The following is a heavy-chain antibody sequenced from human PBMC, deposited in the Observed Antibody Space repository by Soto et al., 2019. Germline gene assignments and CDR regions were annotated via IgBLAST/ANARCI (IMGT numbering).Heavy chain of an antibody. J-gene: IGHJ4*02. V-gene: IGHV1-2*04. CDR1: GYTFTGNY. Sequence: ASVKVSCKASGYTFTGNYMHWVRQAPGQGFEWMGWINVNSGGTKYAQKFQGWVTMTRDTSISTAYMELSRLRSDDTAVYYCARTGVSGWYYFDYWGQGTLVTVSS. D-gene: IGHD6-19*01. CDR2: INVNSGGT. CDR3: ARTGVSGWYYFDY.